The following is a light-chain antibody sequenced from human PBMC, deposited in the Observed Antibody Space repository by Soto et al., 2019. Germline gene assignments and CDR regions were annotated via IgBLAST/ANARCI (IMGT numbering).Light chain of an antibody. CDR3: QDYGTSWT. Sequence: EIVLTQSPATLSLSPGERGALSCRASESVTDYLAWYQQKPGQAPRLLVYDVSNRATGIPDRFSGSGSGTDFTLTINRLEPEDFAVYYCQDYGTSWTFGQGTKVDIK. CDR1: ESVTDY. J-gene: IGKJ1*01. V-gene: IGKV3-20*01. CDR2: DVS.